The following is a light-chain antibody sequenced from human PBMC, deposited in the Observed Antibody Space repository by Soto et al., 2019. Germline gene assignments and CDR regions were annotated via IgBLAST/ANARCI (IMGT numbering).Light chain of an antibody. CDR1: SSDVGSYNL. CDR3: CSYAGSGTYV. Sequence: QSVLTQPASVSGSPGQSIIISCTGTSSDVGSYNLVSWYQQHPGKAPKLKIYEVGKRPSGVSNRFSGSKSGNTASLTISGLQAEDEADYYCCSYAGSGTYVFGTGTKLTVL. V-gene: IGLV2-23*02. J-gene: IGLJ1*01. CDR2: EVG.